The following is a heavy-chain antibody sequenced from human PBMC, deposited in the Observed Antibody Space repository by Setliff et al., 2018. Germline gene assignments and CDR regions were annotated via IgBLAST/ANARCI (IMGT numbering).Heavy chain of an antibody. D-gene: IGHD3-3*01. CDR3: ARGPPAEVGGFDI. CDR2: INPNFGAT. J-gene: IGHJ3*02. V-gene: IGHV1-2*02. Sequence: ASVKVSCKTSAYTFSGYYIHWVRQAPGQGLQWMGWINPNFGATNYAPKFQGRVTMTRDTSIITAYLEMNSLKSDDTAVYYCARGPPAEVGGFDIWGQGALVTVSS. CDR1: AYTFSGYY.